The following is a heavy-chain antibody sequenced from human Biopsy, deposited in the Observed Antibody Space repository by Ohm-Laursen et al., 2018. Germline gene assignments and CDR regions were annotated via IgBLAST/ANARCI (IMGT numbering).Heavy chain of an antibody. V-gene: IGHV3-9*01. Sequence: SLRLSCAASGFTFDDYAMYWVRQAPGKGLEWVSGISWNSGSKDYADSVKGRFTISRDNSKNSLYLQMNSLRAEDTALYYCARGLYISSSHFDKWGQGTLVTVSS. CDR2: ISWNSGSK. J-gene: IGHJ4*02. CDR1: GFTFDDYA. D-gene: IGHD6-6*01. CDR3: ARGLYISSSHFDK.